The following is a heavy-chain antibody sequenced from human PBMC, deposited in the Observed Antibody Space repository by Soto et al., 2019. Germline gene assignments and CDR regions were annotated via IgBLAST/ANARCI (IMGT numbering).Heavy chain of an antibody. J-gene: IGHJ3*02. CDR2: IYDTWTT. CDR3: ARGIVRGGFDI. D-gene: IGHD3-10*02. V-gene: IGHV4-30-4*01. CDR1: GGSMSENDYY. Sequence: QVQLQEAGPGLVRPSQTLSLTCTVAGGSMSENDYYWSWLRHSPGQGLQWIGYIYDTWTTSYSPSLKSRVTMSADTSRNQFSLKLTSVTAADTALYFCARGIVRGGFDIWGQGTLVTVSS.